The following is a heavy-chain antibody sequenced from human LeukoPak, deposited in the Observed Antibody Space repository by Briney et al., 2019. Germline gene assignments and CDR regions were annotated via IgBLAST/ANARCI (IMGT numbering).Heavy chain of an antibody. V-gene: IGHV3-23*01. J-gene: IGHJ4*02. Sequence: PGASLRLSCAASGFTFSSYAMSWVRQAPGKGLEWVSAISGSGGSTYYADPVKGRFTISRDNSKNTLYLQMNSLRAEDTAVYYCAKQKPTNYDFWSGYWFDYWGQGTLVTVSS. CDR3: AKQKPTNYDFWSGYWFDY. CDR2: ISGSGGST. D-gene: IGHD3-3*01. CDR1: GFTFSSYA.